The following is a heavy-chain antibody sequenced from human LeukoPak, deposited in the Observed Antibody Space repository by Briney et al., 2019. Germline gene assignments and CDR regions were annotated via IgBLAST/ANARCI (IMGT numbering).Heavy chain of an antibody. CDR2: INPSGGST. J-gene: IGHJ6*02. V-gene: IGHV1-46*01. CDR1: GYTFTNYY. D-gene: IGHD3-10*01. Sequence: ASVKVSCKASGYTFTNYYMHWVRQAPGQGLEWMAIINPSGGSTSYAQKFQGRVTMTRDTSTSTVYMELSSLRSEDTAVYYCASPSKWFGDPSYYYYGMDVWGQGTTVTVSS. CDR3: ASPSKWFGDPSYYYYGMDV.